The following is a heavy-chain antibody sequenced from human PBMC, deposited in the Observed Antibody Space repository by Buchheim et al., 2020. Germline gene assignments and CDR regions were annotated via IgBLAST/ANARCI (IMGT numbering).Heavy chain of an antibody. CDR2: IYYNGNT. D-gene: IGHD4-23*01. CDR3: ARMGDYGGSPNFDY. V-gene: IGHV4-59*01. CDR1: GDSISSDY. J-gene: IGHJ4*02. Sequence: QVQLQESGPGLVKASETLSLTCSVSGDSISSDYWSWIRQPPGKGLEWIGYIYYNGNTNYNPSLESRVTISLATSKNQFFLTLKSVTAADTAVYYCARMGDYGGSPNFDYWGQGTL.